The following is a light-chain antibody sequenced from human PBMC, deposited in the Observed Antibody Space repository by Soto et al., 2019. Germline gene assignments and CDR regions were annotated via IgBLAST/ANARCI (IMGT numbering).Light chain of an antibody. J-gene: IGLJ3*02. Sequence: QSALTQPASVSGSPGQSITISCTGSSSDIGGYNYVSWYQQYPGKAPKLMIYEVSNRPSGVSNRFSGSKSGNTASLTISGLQAEDEADYYCCSYTSGSTRGFGGGTQLTV. CDR2: EVS. V-gene: IGLV2-14*01. CDR1: SSDIGGYNY. CDR3: CSYTSGSTRG.